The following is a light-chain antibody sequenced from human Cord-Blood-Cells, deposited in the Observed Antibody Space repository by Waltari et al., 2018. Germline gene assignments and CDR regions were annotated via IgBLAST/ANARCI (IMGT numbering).Light chain of an antibody. CDR2: AAS. CDR3: QQYYSYPFT. V-gene: IGKV1-8*01. J-gene: IGKJ3*01. Sequence: AIRMTQSPSSFSASTGDRVTITCRASQGISSYLAWYQQKPGKAPKLLIYAASTLQSGVPSSFSGSGSVTDFTLTISCLQSEDFATYYCQQYYSYPFTFGPGTKVDIK. CDR1: QGISSY.